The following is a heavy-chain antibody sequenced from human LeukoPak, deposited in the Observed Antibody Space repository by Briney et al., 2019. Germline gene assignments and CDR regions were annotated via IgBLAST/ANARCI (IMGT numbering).Heavy chain of an antibody. Sequence: ASVKVSCKASGYTFTGYYMHWVRQAPGQGLEWMGWINPNSGGTNYAQKFQGRVTMTRDTSISTAYMELSRLRSDDTAVYYCARDDSSAYYSSSGDYWGRGTLVTVSS. D-gene: IGHD3-22*01. J-gene: IGHJ4*02. CDR1: GYTFTGYY. V-gene: IGHV1-2*02. CDR2: INPNSGGT. CDR3: ARDDSSAYYSSSGDY.